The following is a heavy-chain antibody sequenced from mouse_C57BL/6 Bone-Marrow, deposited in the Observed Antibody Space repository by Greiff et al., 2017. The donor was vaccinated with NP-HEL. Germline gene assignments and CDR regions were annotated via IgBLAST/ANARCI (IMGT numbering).Heavy chain of an antibody. Sequence: QVQLQQPGTELVKPGASVKLSCKASGYTFTSYWMHWVKQRPGQGLEWIGNINPSNGGTNYNEKFKSKATLTVDKSSSTAYMQLSSLTSEDSAVDYCARSDGYYVRWYFDVWGTGTTVTVSS. D-gene: IGHD2-3*01. J-gene: IGHJ1*03. CDR2: INPSNGGT. CDR1: GYTFTSYW. V-gene: IGHV1-53*01. CDR3: ARSDGYYVRWYFDV.